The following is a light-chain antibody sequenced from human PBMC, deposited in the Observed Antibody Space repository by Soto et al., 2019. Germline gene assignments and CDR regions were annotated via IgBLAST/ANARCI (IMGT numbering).Light chain of an antibody. CDR3: TSSLSNSVVL. V-gene: IGLV2-14*03. CDR2: EVS. CDR1: SSDADDYNY. J-gene: IGLJ3*02. Sequence: QSALTQPASVSGSPGQSITISCSGTSSDADDYNYVSWYQQHPGKAPKRMIYEVSQRLSGVSHRFAGARSGYTASLTISGGQDEDEGDYYWTSSLSNSVVLFGGGTKVTVL.